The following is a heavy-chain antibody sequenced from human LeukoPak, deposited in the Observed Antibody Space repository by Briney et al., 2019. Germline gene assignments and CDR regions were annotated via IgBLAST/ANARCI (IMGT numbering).Heavy chain of an antibody. V-gene: IGHV3-9*01. CDR3: ARTAYADEGMDV. CDR1: GFTFDDYA. D-gene: IGHD1-1*01. CDR2: ISWNSNIL. J-gene: IGHJ6*03. Sequence: GGSLRLSCAASGFTFDDYAMHWVRQAPGKGLEWVSGISWNSNILAYADSVRGRFTISRDNAKNSLYLQMNSLRAEETAVYYCARTAYADEGMDVWGKGTTVTVSS.